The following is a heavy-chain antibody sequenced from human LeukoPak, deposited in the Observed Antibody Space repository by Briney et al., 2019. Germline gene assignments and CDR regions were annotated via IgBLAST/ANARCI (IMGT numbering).Heavy chain of an antibody. CDR2: IYYIGST. V-gene: IGHV4-59*08. CDR3: ATRSAGDSFDL. CDR1: DGFITRHC. J-gene: IGHJ3*01. Sequence: SETLSHMCNVSDGFITRHCWSGIGQPPGKGLEWIGCIYYIGSTNYNPSLTSRVAVSLDRIKNQFSLKLTSVTAADTAVYYCATRSAGDSFDLWGQGTLVTVSS.